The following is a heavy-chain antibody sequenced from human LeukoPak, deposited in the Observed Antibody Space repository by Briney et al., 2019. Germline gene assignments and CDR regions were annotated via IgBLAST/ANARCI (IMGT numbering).Heavy chain of an antibody. CDR3: AKGLAVRGVWYFDY. CDR2: ISVSGGSP. J-gene: IGHJ4*02. Sequence: GGSLRLSCAASGFTFSSYAMSWVRQAPGKGLEWVSAISVSGGSPYSADSVKGRFTISRDNSKNTLYLQMISLRAEDTAVYYCAKGLAVRGVWYFDYWGQGTLVTVSS. V-gene: IGHV3-23*01. D-gene: IGHD3-10*01. CDR1: GFTFSSYA.